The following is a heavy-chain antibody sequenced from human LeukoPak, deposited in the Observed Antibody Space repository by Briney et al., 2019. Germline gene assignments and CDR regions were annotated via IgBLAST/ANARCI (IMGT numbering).Heavy chain of an antibody. Sequence: ASVKVSCKASGYTFTSYGISWVRQAPGQGLEWMGWMNPNSGNTGYAQKFQGRVTMTRNTSISTAYMELSSLRSEDTAVYYCVNSYGFGYFDYWGQGTLVTVSS. CDR1: GYTFTSYG. V-gene: IGHV1-8*02. CDR2: MNPNSGNT. D-gene: IGHD5-18*01. CDR3: VNSYGFGYFDY. J-gene: IGHJ4*02.